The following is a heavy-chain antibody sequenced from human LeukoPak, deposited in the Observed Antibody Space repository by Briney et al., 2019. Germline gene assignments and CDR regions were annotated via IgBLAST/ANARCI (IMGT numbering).Heavy chain of an antibody. Sequence: KPSETLSLTCAVYGGSFSGYYWSWIRQPPGKGLEWIGEINHSGSTNYNPSLKSRVTISVDTSKNQFSLKLSSVTAAATAVYYCARVTGYSSGWGQGTLVTVSS. D-gene: IGHD6-19*01. V-gene: IGHV4-34*01. CDR3: ARVTGYSSG. J-gene: IGHJ4*02. CDR2: INHSGST. CDR1: GGSFSGYY.